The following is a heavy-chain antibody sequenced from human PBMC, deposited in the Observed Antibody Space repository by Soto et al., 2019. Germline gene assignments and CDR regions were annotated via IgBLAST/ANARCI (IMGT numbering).Heavy chain of an antibody. CDR2: IYYSGST. D-gene: IGHD6-19*01. CDR3: ARDGSRGWYFDY. CDR1: GGSISSGGYY. Sequence: QVQLQESGPGLVKPSQTLSLTCTVSGGSISSGGYYWSWIRQHPGKGLEGIGYIYYSGSTYYNPSLKSGVTISVDTSKNQSALKLSSVTAADTAVYYCARDGSRGWYFDYWGQGTLVTVSS. J-gene: IGHJ4*02. V-gene: IGHV4-31*03.